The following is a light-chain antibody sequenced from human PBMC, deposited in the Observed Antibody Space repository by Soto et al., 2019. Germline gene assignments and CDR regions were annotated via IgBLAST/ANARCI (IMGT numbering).Light chain of an antibody. CDR3: GSYKNISPYV. CDR2: EVS. J-gene: IGLJ1*01. CDR1: TSDVGGYNS. Sequence: QSALTQPASVSGSPGQSITISCTGTTSDVGGYNSVSWYQQHPGKAPKLMIYEVSNRPSGVSNRFSGSKSGNTASLTISGLQDEDEADYYCGSYKNISPYVFGTGTKVTVL. V-gene: IGLV2-14*01.